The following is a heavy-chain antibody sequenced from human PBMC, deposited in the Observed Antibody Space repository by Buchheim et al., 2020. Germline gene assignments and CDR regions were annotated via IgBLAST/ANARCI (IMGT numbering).Heavy chain of an antibody. D-gene: IGHD7-27*01. CDR2: ISASGGTT. Sequence: EVQLLESGGGLVQPGGSLRLSCAASGFTFNRYAMNWVRQAPGKGLEWVSSISASGGTTYYADSVKGRFAISRDNSKNTLYLQMNSLRAEDTAVYYCTKDRPPNWGYYFDYLSQGTL. CDR3: TKDRPPNWGYYFDY. J-gene: IGHJ4*02. CDR1: GFTFNRYA. V-gene: IGHV3-23*01.